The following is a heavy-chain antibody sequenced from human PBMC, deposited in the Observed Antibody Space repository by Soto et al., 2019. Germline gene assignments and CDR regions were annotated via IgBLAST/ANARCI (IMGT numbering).Heavy chain of an antibody. J-gene: IGHJ4*02. Sequence: EVQLVESGGGLVQPGGSLRLSCAASGFTFSSYWMSWVRQAPGKGLEWVANIKQDGSEKYYVDSVKGRFTISRDNAKNSLYLQMNSLRAEDTAVYYCARPPVDATVTSLYNYFDYWGQGTLVTVSS. CDR1: GFTFSSYW. CDR3: ARPPVDATVTSLYNYFDY. V-gene: IGHV3-7*03. CDR2: IKQDGSEK. D-gene: IGHD4-17*01.